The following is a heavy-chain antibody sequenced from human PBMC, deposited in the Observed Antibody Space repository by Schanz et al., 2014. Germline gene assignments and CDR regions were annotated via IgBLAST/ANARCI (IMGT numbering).Heavy chain of an antibody. J-gene: IGHJ4*02. CDR3: ARDGEAAAGCDY. V-gene: IGHV1-46*03. Sequence: QLMQSGSEVRKPGASVKVSCKASGYIFGSHGMTWVRQAPGQGLEWMGLINPYDDTIDYAKKCQGRFTMTRDTSTTTVYMELSSLRSEDTAVYYCARDGEAAAGCDYWGQGTLVTVAS. CDR2: INPYDDTI. D-gene: IGHD6-13*01. CDR1: GYIFGSHG.